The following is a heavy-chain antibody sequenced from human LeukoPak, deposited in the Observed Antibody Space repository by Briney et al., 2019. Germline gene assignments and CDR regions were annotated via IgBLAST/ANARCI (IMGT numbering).Heavy chain of an antibody. CDR1: GDSISSYY. V-gene: IGHV4-59*01. CDR2: IYNSGSI. CDR3: ARVGEMATIRD. Sequence: PSETLSLTCGVSGDSISSYYWSWIRQPPGKGLEWIGYIYNSGSIHYNPSLESRVTISVDTSKNQFSLNLSSVTAADTAVYYCARVGEMATIRDWGQGSLVTVSS. D-gene: IGHD5-24*01. J-gene: IGHJ4*02.